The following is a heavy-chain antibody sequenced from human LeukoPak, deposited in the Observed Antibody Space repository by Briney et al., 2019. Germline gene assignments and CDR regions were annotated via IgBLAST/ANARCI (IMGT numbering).Heavy chain of an antibody. CDR3: ARRGGPNYYDSSGYYLDY. J-gene: IGHJ4*02. CDR1: GGSISSYY. V-gene: IGHV4-59*01. D-gene: IGHD3-22*01. CDR2: IYYSGST. Sequence: SETLSLTCTVSGGSISSYYWSWIRQPAGKGLEWIGYIYYSGSTNYNPSLKSRVTISVDTSKNQFSLKLSSVTAADTAVYYCARRGGPNYYDSSGYYLDYWGQGALVTVSS.